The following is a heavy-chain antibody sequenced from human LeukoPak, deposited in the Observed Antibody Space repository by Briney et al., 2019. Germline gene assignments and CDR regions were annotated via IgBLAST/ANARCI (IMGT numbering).Heavy chain of an antibody. J-gene: IGHJ4*02. CDR2: ISYDGSNK. Sequence: PGGSLRLSCAASGFTFSSYAMHWVRQAPGKGLEWVAVISYDGSNKYYADSVKGRFTISRDNSKNTLYLQMNSLRAEDTAVYYCAPFPTATVGYWGQGTLVTVSS. V-gene: IGHV3-30-3*01. D-gene: IGHD4-17*01. CDR3: APFPTATVGY. CDR1: GFTFSSYA.